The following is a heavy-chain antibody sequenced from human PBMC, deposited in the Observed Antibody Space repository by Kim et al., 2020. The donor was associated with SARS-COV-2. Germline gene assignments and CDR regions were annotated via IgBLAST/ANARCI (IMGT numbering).Heavy chain of an antibody. J-gene: IGHJ4*02. CDR2: VSHSGST. CDR3: ARLYMRSWSGFDN. D-gene: IGHD2-2*01. Sequence: SETLSLTCAVSGASIIGTHYWSWVRQSPGKGLEWIGEVSHSGSTNYNPSLKSRITMSVDKSKNQFSLELTSVTAADTAVYYCARLYMRSWSGFDNWGQGTLVTVPS. CDR1: GASIIGTHY. V-gene: IGHV4-4*02.